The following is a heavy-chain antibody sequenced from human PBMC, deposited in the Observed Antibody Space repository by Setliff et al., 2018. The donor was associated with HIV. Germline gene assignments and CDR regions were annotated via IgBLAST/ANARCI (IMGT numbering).Heavy chain of an antibody. CDR1: GGSISGYH. CDR3: ARSPWYRSSWEYYFDY. J-gene: IGHJ4*02. CDR2: IYTSRGT. Sequence: SETLSLTCTVSGGSISGYHWNWLRQTPGKGLEWIGYIYTSRGTNYNHSLRTRVIISVDTSNQFSLKLSSVTAADAAVYYCARSPWYRSSWEYYFDYWGQGILVTVSS. V-gene: IGHV4-4*09. D-gene: IGHD6-13*01.